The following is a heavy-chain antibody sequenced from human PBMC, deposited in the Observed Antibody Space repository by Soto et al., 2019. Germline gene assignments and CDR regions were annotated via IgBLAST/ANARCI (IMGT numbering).Heavy chain of an antibody. J-gene: IGHJ4*02. CDR2: IFHTGTT. D-gene: IGHD1-26*01. CDR3: RDAPVSGLSFLAF. Sequence: SETLSLTSTVSGGSVSSGNYYWSWIRQPPGKGLEWIGYIFHTGTTNYNPSLKNRVTISLDTSMNQFSLKLSSVTPADTAVHYSRDAPVSGLSFLAFGGKGPPVPVSP. CDR1: GGSVSSGNYY. V-gene: IGHV4-61*01.